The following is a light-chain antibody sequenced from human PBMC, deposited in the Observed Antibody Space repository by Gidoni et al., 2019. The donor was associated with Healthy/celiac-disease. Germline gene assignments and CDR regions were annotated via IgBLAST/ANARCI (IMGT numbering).Light chain of an antibody. CDR1: QSVSSSY. V-gene: IGKV3-20*01. CDR2: GAS. Sequence: IVLTQSPCTLSLSPGERATLSCTASQSVSSSYLAWYQQKPGQAPRLLIYGASSRATGIPDRFSGSGSGTDFTLTISRMEPEDFAVYYCQQYGSSPLFTFGPGTKVDIK. CDR3: QQYGSSPLFT. J-gene: IGKJ3*01.